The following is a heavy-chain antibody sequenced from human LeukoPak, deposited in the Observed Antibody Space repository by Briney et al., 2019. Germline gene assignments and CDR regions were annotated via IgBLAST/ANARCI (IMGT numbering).Heavy chain of an antibody. D-gene: IGHD3-22*01. CDR2: ISSSSSYI. J-gene: IGHJ4*02. V-gene: IGHV3-21*01. Sequence: PGGSLRLSCGVSGFTISGHTLHWVRQAPGKGLEWVSPISSSSSYIYYADSVKGRFTISRDNAKNSLYLQMNSLRAEDTAVYYCARVLDYDSSGYSPRDYWGQGTLVTVSS. CDR1: GFTISGHT. CDR3: ARVLDYDSSGYSPRDY.